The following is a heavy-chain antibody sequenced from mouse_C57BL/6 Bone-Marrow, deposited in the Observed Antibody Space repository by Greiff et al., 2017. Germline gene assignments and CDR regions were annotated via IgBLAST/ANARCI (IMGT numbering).Heavy chain of an antibody. D-gene: IGHD2-4*01. CDR1: GYTFTSYW. CDR2: IYPGSGST. J-gene: IGHJ2*01. V-gene: IGHV1-55*01. Sequence: QVQLQQPGAELVKPGASVKMSCKASGYTFTSYWITWVKQRPGQGLEWIGDIYPGSGSTNYNEKFKSKATLTVDTSSSTAYMQLSSLTSEDSAVYYCARGNRLRRNFDYWGQGTTLTVSS. CDR3: ARGNRLRRNFDY.